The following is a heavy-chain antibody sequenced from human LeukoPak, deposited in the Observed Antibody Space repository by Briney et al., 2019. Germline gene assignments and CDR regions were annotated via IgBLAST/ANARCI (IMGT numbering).Heavy chain of an antibody. CDR1: GGSIRSGNYY. J-gene: IGHJ5*02. CDR3: ARGPPGGLWFGELLSWFDP. Sequence: SETLSLTCAVSGGSIRSGNYYWSWLRQPAGKGLEWIGRIYTSGSTNYNPSLKSRVTISVDTSKNQFSLKLSSVTAADTAVYYCARGPPGGLWFGELLSWFDPWGQGTLVTVSS. D-gene: IGHD3-10*01. CDR2: IYTSGST. V-gene: IGHV4-61*02.